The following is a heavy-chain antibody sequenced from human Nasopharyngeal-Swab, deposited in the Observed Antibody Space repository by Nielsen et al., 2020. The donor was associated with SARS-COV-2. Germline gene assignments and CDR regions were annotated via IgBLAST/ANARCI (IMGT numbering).Heavy chain of an antibody. V-gene: IGHV3-11*04. CDR2: ISSSGSTI. CDR3: ARDLSAGRRWLQSNGGWFDP. J-gene: IGHJ5*02. D-gene: IGHD5-24*01. CDR1: GFTFSAYW. Sequence: GESLKISCTASGFTFSAYWMYWVRQAPGKGLEWVSYISSSGSTIYYADSVKGRFTISRDNAKNSLYLQMNSLRAEDTAVYYCARDLSAGRRWLQSNGGWFDPWGQGTLVTVSS.